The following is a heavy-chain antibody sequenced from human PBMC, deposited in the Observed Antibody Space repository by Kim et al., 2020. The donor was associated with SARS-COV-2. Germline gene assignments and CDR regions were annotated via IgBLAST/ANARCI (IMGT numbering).Heavy chain of an antibody. Sequence: ASVKVSCKASGYTFTSYYMHWVRQAPGQGLEWMGIINPSGGSTSYAQKFQGRVTMTRDTSTSTVYMELSSLRSEDTAVYYCASTDDYGDYGLGDAFDIWGQGTMVTVSS. D-gene: IGHD4-17*01. CDR1: GYTFTSYY. V-gene: IGHV1-46*01. CDR2: INPSGGST. CDR3: ASTDDYGDYGLGDAFDI. J-gene: IGHJ3*02.